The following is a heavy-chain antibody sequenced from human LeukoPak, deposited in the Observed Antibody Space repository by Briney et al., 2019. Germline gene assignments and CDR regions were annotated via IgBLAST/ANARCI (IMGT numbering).Heavy chain of an antibody. Sequence: PSETLSPTCTVSGGSINSSSYYWGWIRQPPGKGLEWIGSIFYSGNTYDNPSLKSRVTISVDTSKNQFSLKLNSVTAADTAVYYCARTAVAGTFYYYYYMDVWGKGTTVTISS. CDR1: GGSINSSSYY. V-gene: IGHV4-39*01. CDR3: ARTAVAGTFYYYYYMDV. CDR2: IFYSGNT. J-gene: IGHJ6*03. D-gene: IGHD6-19*01.